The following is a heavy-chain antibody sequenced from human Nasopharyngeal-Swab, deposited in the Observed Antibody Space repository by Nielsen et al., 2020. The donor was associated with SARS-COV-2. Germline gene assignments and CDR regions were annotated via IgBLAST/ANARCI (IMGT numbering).Heavy chain of an antibody. CDR3: ANFNSGYVI. V-gene: IGHV3-9*01. D-gene: IGHD5-12*01. J-gene: IGHJ4*02. CDR2: ISWNSGSI. CDR1: GFTFDDYA. Sequence: GGSLRLSCAASGFTFDDYAMHWVRQPPGKGLEWVSGISWNSGSIGYADSVKGRFTISRDNAKNSLYLQMTSLRAEDTALYYYANFNSGYVIWGQGTLVTVSS.